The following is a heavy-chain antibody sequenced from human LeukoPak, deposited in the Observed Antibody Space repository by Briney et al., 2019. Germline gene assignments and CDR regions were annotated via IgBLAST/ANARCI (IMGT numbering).Heavy chain of an antibody. D-gene: IGHD1-26*01. CDR1: GFSFSDYT. V-gene: IGHV3-21*01. CDR2: ITSSGRYI. Sequence: GGSLRLSCAASGFSFSDYTVDWVRQAPGKGLEWVSSITSSGRYIYYADSLKGRFTVSRDTAKNSMYLQMDSLRAEDTAGYYCARHPLWEPRAYYYFDYWGQGTLVTVSS. CDR3: ARHPLWEPRAYYYFDY. J-gene: IGHJ4*02.